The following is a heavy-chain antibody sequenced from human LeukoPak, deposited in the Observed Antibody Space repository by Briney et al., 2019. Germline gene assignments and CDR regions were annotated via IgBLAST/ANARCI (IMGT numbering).Heavy chain of an antibody. D-gene: IGHD3-9*01. Sequence: AAGKVSCKASGYIFTGYYVHWVRQAPGQGLEWMGWINLNSGGAEHARKFLGRVTMTRDTSISTAYMELSRLRSDDTAVYHCARGGLQYMYYFDDWGQGTLVTVST. CDR3: ARGGLQYMYYFDD. V-gene: IGHV1-2*02. J-gene: IGHJ4*02. CDR2: INLNSGGA. CDR1: GYIFTGYY.